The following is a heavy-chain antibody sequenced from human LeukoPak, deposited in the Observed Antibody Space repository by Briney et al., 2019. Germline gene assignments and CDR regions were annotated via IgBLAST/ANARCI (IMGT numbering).Heavy chain of an antibody. D-gene: IGHD3-10*01. CDR1: GFTFSNYW. CDR2: IKQDGSEK. V-gene: IGHV3-7*01. J-gene: IGHJ3*02. Sequence: GGSLRLSCAASGFTFSNYWMTWVRQAPGKGLGWVAYIKQDGSEKYYVDSVTGRFTTSRDNAKNSLYLQMNSLRAEDTAVYYCAREGGITMVRGVIIGAFDIWGQGTMVTVSS. CDR3: AREGGITMVRGVIIGAFDI.